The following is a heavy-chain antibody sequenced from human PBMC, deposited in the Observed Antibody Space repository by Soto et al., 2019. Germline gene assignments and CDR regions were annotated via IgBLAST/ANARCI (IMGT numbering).Heavy chain of an antibody. Sequence: QVQLQESGPGLVKPSQTLSLTCTVSGGSISSGGSYWSWIRQHPGKGLEWIGYIYYSGSTYYTPSLKSRVTISVDTSKNQVSLKLSSVTAADTAVYYCARDQVEQQLAFDYCGQGTLVTVSS. D-gene: IGHD6-13*01. J-gene: IGHJ4*02. CDR1: GGSISSGGSY. CDR2: IYYSGST. CDR3: ARDQVEQQLAFDY. V-gene: IGHV4-31*03.